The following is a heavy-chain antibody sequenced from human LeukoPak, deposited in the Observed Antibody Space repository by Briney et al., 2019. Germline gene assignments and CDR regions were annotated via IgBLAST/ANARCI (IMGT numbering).Heavy chain of an antibody. CDR3: AREVYGSGSLYFQH. J-gene: IGHJ1*01. CDR2: ISSSSCI. V-gene: IGHV3-21*01. CDR1: GFTFSSYS. Sequence: GGSLRLSCAASGFTFSSYSMNWVRQAPGKGLEWVSSISSSSCIYYADSVKGRFTISRDNAKNSLYLQMNSLRAEDTAVYYCAREVYGSGSLYFQHWGQGTLVTVSS. D-gene: IGHD3-10*01.